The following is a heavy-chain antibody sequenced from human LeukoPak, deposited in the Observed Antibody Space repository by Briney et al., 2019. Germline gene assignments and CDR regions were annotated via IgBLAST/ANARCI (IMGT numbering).Heavy chain of an antibody. CDR2: LYYGGST. Sequence: SETLSLTCTVSGGSISSASSFWGWIRQPPGKGLEWIGTLYYGGSTYYNASLKSRVTMSGDTSRNQFSLRLDSVNAADTAVYYCAKAEVRYSDSSGLCAFDFWGRGTMVTVSS. CDR3: AKAEVRYSDSSGLCAFDF. D-gene: IGHD3-22*01. CDR1: GGSISSASSF. J-gene: IGHJ3*01. V-gene: IGHV4-39*01.